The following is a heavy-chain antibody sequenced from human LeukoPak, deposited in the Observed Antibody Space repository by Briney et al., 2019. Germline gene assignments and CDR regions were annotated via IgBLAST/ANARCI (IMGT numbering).Heavy chain of an antibody. CDR3: AKNYYGSGSYYNGIDY. J-gene: IGHJ4*02. D-gene: IGHD3-10*01. Sequence: GGSLRLSCAASGFTFSSYGMHWVRQAPGKGLEWVAVIWYDGSNKYHADSVKGRFTISRDNSKNTLYLQMNSLRAEDTAVYYCAKNYYGSGSYYNGIDYWGQGTLVSVSS. CDR1: GFTFSSYG. V-gene: IGHV3-33*06. CDR2: IWYDGSNK.